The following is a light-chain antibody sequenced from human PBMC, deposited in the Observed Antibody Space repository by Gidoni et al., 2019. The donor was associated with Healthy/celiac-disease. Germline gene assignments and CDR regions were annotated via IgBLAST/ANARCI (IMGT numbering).Light chain of an antibody. CDR1: QSISSY. CDR2: AAS. CDR3: QPSYSTPLT. Sequence: DSQMTQSPSSLSASVGDRVTITCRASQSISSYLNWYQQKPGKAPKLLIYAASSLQSGVPSRFSGSGSGTDFTLTISSLQPVDFATYYCQPSYSTPLTFGGGTQVEIK. V-gene: IGKV1-39*01. J-gene: IGKJ4*01.